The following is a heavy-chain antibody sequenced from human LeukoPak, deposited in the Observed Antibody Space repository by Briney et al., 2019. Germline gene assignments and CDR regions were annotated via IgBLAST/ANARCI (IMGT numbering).Heavy chain of an antibody. CDR3: AREDYGSGSYYVY. J-gene: IGHJ4*02. V-gene: IGHV3-30*02. D-gene: IGHD3-10*01. Sequence: PGGSLRLSCAASGFTFSNYGMHWVRQAPGKGLEWVAYLRNDGGDKYYADSVKGRFTISRDNSKNTLYLQMNSLRAEDTAVYYCAREDYGSGSYYVYWGQGTLVTVSS. CDR2: LRNDGGDK. CDR1: GFTFSNYG.